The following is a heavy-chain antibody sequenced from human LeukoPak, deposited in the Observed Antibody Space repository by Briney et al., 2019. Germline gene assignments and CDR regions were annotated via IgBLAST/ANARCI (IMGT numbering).Heavy chain of an antibody. V-gene: IGHV5-51*01. CDR2: IYPGDSDT. Sequence: GESLKISCKGSGYSFTSYWIGWVRQMPGKGLEWMGIIYPGDSDTRYSPSFQGQVTISADKSISTAYLQWSSLKASDTAMYYCATGPTSKREEVYFDYWGQGTLVAVSS. D-gene: IGHD1-14*01. CDR1: GYSFTSYW. J-gene: IGHJ4*02. CDR3: ATGPTSKREEVYFDY.